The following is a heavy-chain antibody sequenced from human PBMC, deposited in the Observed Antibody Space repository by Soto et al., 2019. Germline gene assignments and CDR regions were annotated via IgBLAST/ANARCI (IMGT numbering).Heavy chain of an antibody. J-gene: IGHJ4*02. V-gene: IGHV3-23*01. CDR3: ARSGSDWFSFDY. D-gene: IGHD6-19*01. CDR1: RFTFSRYA. CDR2: ISGSGDNT. Sequence: EVQLLESGGGLVQPGGSLRLSCAASRFTFSRYAMSWVRQAPGKGLEWVSAISGSGDNTYYADSVKGRFRISRDNSKNTLYLQRNNLRVEDTAVYYCARSGSDWFSFDYWGQGALVTVSS.